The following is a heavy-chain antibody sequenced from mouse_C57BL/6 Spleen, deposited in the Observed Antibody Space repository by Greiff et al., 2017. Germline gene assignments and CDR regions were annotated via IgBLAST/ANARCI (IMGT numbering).Heavy chain of an antibody. CDR3: ARSYGNYWYFDV. Sequence: QVQLQQPGAELVMPGASVKLSCKASGYTFTSYWMHWVKQRPGQGLEWIGEIDPSDSYTNYNQKFKGKSTLTEDKSSSTAYMQLSSLTSEDSAVYYFARSYGNYWYFDVWGTGSTVTVSS. J-gene: IGHJ1*03. V-gene: IGHV1-69*01. CDR1: GYTFTSYW. CDR2: IDPSDSYT. D-gene: IGHD1-1*02.